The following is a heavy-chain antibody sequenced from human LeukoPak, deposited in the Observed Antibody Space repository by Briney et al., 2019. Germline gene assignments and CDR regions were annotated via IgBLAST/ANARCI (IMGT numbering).Heavy chain of an antibody. Sequence: GGSPRLSCAASGFTFSSYGMHWVRQAPGKGLEWVAFIRYDGSNKYYADSVKGRFTISRDNSKNTLYLQMNSLRAEDTAVYYCAKDRITIFGALGYWGQGTLVTVSS. J-gene: IGHJ4*02. CDR1: GFTFSSYG. CDR3: AKDRITIFGALGY. D-gene: IGHD3-3*01. CDR2: IRYDGSNK. V-gene: IGHV3-30*02.